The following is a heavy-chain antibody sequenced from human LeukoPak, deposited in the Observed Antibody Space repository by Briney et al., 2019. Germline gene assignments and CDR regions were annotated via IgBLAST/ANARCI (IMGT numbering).Heavy chain of an antibody. J-gene: IGHJ6*03. V-gene: IGHV1-18*01. CDR2: ISAYNGNT. D-gene: IGHD6-13*01. CDR1: GYTFTSYG. Sequence: ASVKVSCKASGYTFTSYGISWVRQAPGQGLEWMGWISAYNGNTNYAQKLQRRVTMTTDTSTSTAYMELRSLRSDYTSVYHCASLVAAGTAYYYYYYMDVWGKGTTVTVSS. CDR3: ASLVAAGTAYYYYYYMDV.